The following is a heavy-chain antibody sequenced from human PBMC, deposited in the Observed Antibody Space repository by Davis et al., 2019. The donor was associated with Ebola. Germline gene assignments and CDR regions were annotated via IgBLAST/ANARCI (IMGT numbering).Heavy chain of an antibody. CDR1: GFTFSSYH. CDR3: ARDSDDYSFDY. Sequence: PGGSLRLSCAASGFTFSSYHMHWVRQAPGKGLEWVAFVRSHGSDDHYADSVKGRFTISRDNSKNTLYLQMNSLRPEDTAVYYCARDSDDYSFDYWGQGTLVTVSS. CDR2: VRSHGSDD. J-gene: IGHJ4*02. V-gene: IGHV3-30*02. D-gene: IGHD4-11*01.